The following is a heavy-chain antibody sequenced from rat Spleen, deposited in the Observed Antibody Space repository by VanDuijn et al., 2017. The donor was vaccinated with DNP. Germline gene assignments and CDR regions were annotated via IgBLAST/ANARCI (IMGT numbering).Heavy chain of an antibody. CDR2: ISPGGGNT. V-gene: IGHV5S11*01. Sequence: EVQLVGSGGGLVQHGRSMKLFCAASGFTFSNYCMAWVRQDPTKELEWVASISPGGGNTYYRDSVKGRFTISRDNAKSTLYLQMDSLRSEGTSTYYCTKAGGYSPWYFDYWGQGVMVTVSS. CDR3: TKAGGYSPWYFDY. J-gene: IGHJ2*01. D-gene: IGHD1-11*01. CDR1: GFTFSNYC.